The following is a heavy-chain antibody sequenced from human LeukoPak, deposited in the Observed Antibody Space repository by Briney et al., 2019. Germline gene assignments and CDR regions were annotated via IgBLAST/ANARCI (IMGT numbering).Heavy chain of an antibody. CDR1: DGSISSSSYY. J-gene: IGHJ4*02. Sequence: PSETLSLTCTVSDGSISSSSYYWSWIRQPPGKGLEWIGEINHSGSTNYNPSLKSRVTISVDTSKNQFSLKLSSVTAADTAVYYCARGRYDFWSGYYNFYFDYWGQGTLVTVSS. V-gene: IGHV4-39*07. CDR2: INHSGST. D-gene: IGHD3-3*01. CDR3: ARGRYDFWSGYYNFYFDY.